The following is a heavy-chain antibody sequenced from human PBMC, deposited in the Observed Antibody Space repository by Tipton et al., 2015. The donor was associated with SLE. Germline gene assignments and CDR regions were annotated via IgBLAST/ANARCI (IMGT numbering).Heavy chain of an antibody. J-gene: IGHJ4*02. V-gene: IGHV3-23*01. D-gene: IGHD5-24*01. CDR2: ISESGDSR. Sequence: SLRLSCAASGFTLSSFGMNWVRQTPGKGLEWVSTISESGDSRYYADSVQGRFTVSRDNSKNTLYLQMNSLRAEDTAVYYCAKGGQGWLQYLVFDYWGQGTLVTVSS. CDR1: GFTLSSFG. CDR3: AKGGQGWLQYLVFDY.